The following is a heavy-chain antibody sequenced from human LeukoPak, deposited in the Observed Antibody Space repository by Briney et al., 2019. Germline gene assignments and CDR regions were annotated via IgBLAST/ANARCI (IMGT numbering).Heavy chain of an antibody. Sequence: GGSLRLSCAASGFTFSGNAMHWVRQAPGKGLEWVAVISYDGGNKYYADSVKGRFTISRDNSKNTLYLQMNSLRPEDTALYFCAKGSLAVVRGGTNNYFDYWGQGTLVTVSS. D-gene: IGHD3-10*01. CDR2: ISYDGGNK. CDR3: AKGSLAVVRGGTNNYFDY. CDR1: GFTFSGNA. V-gene: IGHV3-30-3*01. J-gene: IGHJ4*02.